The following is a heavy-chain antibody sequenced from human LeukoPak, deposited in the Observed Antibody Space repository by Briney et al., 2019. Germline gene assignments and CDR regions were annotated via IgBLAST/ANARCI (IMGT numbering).Heavy chain of an antibody. Sequence: GGSLRLSCAASGFTFSSYAMSWVRQAPGKGLEWVSAISGSGGSTYYADSVKGRFTISRDNSKNTLYLQMNSLRAEDTAVYYCAKVNPAKRTRITMIAPFDYWGQGTLVTVSS. CDR2: ISGSGGST. V-gene: IGHV3-23*01. D-gene: IGHD3-22*01. CDR1: GFTFSSYA. J-gene: IGHJ4*02. CDR3: AKVNPAKRTRITMIAPFDY.